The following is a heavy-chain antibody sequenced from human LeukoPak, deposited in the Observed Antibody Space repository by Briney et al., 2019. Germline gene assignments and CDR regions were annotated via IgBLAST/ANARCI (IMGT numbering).Heavy chain of an antibody. CDR2: ISGSGGST. D-gene: IGHD5-18*01. Sequence: GGSLRLSCAASGFTFSSYAMTWVRQAPGKGLEWVSVISGSGGSTYYADSVKGRFTISRDNSKNTLYLQMNSLRADDTAVYYCANRGSNYEYWGQGTLVTVSS. V-gene: IGHV3-23*01. J-gene: IGHJ4*02. CDR1: GFTFSSYA. CDR3: ANRGSNYEY.